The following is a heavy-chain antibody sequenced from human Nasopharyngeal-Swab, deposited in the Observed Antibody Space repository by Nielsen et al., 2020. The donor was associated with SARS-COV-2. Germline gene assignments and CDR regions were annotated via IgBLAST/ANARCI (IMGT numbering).Heavy chain of an antibody. D-gene: IGHD3-10*01. CDR3: ARDRYYGSGSYPYGMDV. V-gene: IGHV4-34*01. CDR1: GGSFSGYY. Sequence: GSLRLSCAVYGGSFSGYYWSWIRPTPGKGLEWIGEINHSGSTNYNPSLKSRVTISVDTSKNQFSLKLSSVTAADTAVYYCARDRYYGSGSYPYGMDVWGQGTTVTVSS. J-gene: IGHJ6*02. CDR2: INHSGST.